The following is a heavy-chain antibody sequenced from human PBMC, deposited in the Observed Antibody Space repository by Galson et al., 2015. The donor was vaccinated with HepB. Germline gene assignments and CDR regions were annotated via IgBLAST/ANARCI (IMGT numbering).Heavy chain of an antibody. V-gene: IGHV1-18*01. Sequence: SVKVSCKASGYTFTSYGITWVRQAPGQGLERMGWISAYNGDTNYAQKLQGRVTMTTDTSTSTAYMELRSLRSDDTAVYYCATQGLWFGELPSWGQGTLVSVSS. J-gene: IGHJ5*02. CDR2: ISAYNGDT. CDR1: GYTFTSYG. CDR3: ATQGLWFGELPS. D-gene: IGHD3-10*01.